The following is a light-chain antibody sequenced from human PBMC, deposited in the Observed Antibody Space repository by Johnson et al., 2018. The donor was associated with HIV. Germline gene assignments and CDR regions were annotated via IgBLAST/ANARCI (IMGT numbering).Light chain of an antibody. CDR3: GTWATSLSAFV. J-gene: IGLJ1*01. V-gene: IGLV1-51*02. CDR2: EDD. Sequence: QSALTQPPSVSAAPGQKVTISCSGSSSNIGKNHVSWYKQFPGTAPKLLVYEDDKRPSDIPDRFSGSKSGTSATLGITGLQPGDEADFYCGTWATSLSAFVFGTGTKVTV. CDR1: SSNIGKNH.